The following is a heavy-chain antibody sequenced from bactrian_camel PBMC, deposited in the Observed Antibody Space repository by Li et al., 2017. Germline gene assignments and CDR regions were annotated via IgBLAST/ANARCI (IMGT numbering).Heavy chain of an antibody. CDR2: LWIGGAQT. V-gene: IGHV3S40*01. Sequence: VQLVESGGGSVQAGGSLKLACQFSGITYSSGCMGWFRQAPGKDREGVAVLWIGGAQTQYPDSVKGRFTISQNSAKNFVSLQINSLKPEDTALYYCAAKSPCKGTSGLTVSGYRIWGQGTQVTVS. J-gene: IGHJ4*01. CDR1: GITYSSGC. CDR3: AAKSPCKGTSGLTVSGYRI. D-gene: IGHD3*01.